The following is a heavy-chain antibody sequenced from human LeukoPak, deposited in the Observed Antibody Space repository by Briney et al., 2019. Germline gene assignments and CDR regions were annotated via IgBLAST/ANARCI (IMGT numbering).Heavy chain of an antibody. CDR1: GFTFSSSW. Sequence: GGSLRLSRAASGFTFSSSWMSWVRQAPGKGLEWVANIKQDGSEKYYVDSVKGRFTISRDNAKNSLYLQMNSLRDEDTAVYYCATDFWSGYPDYWGQGTLVTVSS. V-gene: IGHV3-7*01. D-gene: IGHD3-3*01. CDR3: ATDFWSGYPDY. J-gene: IGHJ4*02. CDR2: IKQDGSEK.